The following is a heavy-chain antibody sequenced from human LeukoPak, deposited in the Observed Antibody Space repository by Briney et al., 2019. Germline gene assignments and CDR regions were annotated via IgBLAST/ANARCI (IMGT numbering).Heavy chain of an antibody. Sequence: QPGGSLRLSCAASGFTFDDYTMHWVCQAPGKGLEWVSLISWDGGSTYYADSVKGRFTISRDNSKNSLYLQMNSLRTEDTALYYCAKDLKTKYYDFWSGADYWGQGTLVTVSS. J-gene: IGHJ4*02. V-gene: IGHV3-43*01. D-gene: IGHD3-3*01. CDR3: AKDLKTKYYDFWSGADY. CDR1: GFTFDDYT. CDR2: ISWDGGST.